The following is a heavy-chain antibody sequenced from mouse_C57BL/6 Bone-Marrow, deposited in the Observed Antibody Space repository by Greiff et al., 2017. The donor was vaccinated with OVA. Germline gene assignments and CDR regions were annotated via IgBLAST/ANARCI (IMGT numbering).Heavy chain of an antibody. V-gene: IGHV1-72*01. CDR3: ARSALSTTVVAKEYFDV. J-gene: IGHJ1*03. D-gene: IGHD1-1*01. Sequence: QVQLQQPGAELVKPGASVKLSCKASGYTFTSYWMHWVKQRPGRGLEWIGRIDPNSGGTKYNEKFKSKATLTVDKPSSTAYMHLSSLTSEDSAVYYCARSALSTTVVAKEYFDVWGTGTTVTVSS. CDR2: IDPNSGGT. CDR1: GYTFTSYW.